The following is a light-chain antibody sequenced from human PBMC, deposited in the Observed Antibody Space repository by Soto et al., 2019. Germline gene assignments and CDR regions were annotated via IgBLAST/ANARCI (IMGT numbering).Light chain of an antibody. J-gene: IGKJ1*01. CDR2: GAS. V-gene: IGKV3-20*01. CDR3: QQYGSSQT. Sequence: ENVLTQSPGTLSLSPGERATLSCRASQSVPSNYLAWYQQKPGQSPRLLLYGASSRATGIPDRFSGSGSGTDFTLTISRLEPEDYAVYYCQQYGSSQTFGQGTKVEIK. CDR1: QSVPSNY.